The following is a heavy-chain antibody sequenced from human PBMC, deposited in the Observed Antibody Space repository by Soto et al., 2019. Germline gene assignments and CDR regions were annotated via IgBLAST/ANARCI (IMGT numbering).Heavy chain of an antibody. CDR3: AKDQVATIRRYYYGMDV. V-gene: IGHV3-23*01. CDR1: GFTFSSYA. D-gene: IGHD5-12*01. CDR2: ISGSGGST. J-gene: IGHJ6*02. Sequence: GGSLRLSCAASGFTFSSYAMSWVRQAPGKGLEWVSAISGSGGSTYYADSVKGRFTISRDNSKNTLYLQMNSLRAEDTAVYYCAKDQVATIRRYYYGMDVWGQGTTVTVSS.